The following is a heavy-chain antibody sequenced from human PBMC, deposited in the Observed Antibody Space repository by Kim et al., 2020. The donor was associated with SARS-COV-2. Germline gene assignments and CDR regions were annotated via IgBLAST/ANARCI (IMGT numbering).Heavy chain of an antibody. Sequence: GGSLRLSCATSGFTFNVFAMSWVRQAPGKGLEWVSTIGAPHEKFYSDSVRGRFTISRDNSDSTVYLQMNNLRAEDTAIYYCARDHFNGNSLWDAFSLWG. D-gene: IGHD1-1*01. V-gene: IGHV3-23*01. CDR1: GFTFNVFA. J-gene: IGHJ3*01. CDR2: IGAPHEK. CDR3: ARDHFNGNSLWDAFSL.